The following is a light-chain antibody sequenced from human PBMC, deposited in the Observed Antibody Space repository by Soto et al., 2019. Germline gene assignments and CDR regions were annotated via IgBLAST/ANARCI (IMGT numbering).Light chain of an antibody. Sequence: EVVLTQSPASLSLSPGDRATLSCRADQGVSDYLAWYQQKPGQPPRLLFFDASSRATGVPHRFSAGGSGTDFTIIISSLQPEDFAVYYCQQRVNWPPTFGGGTKVEI. J-gene: IGKJ4*01. CDR1: QGVSDY. CDR3: QQRVNWPPT. CDR2: DAS. V-gene: IGKV3-11*01.